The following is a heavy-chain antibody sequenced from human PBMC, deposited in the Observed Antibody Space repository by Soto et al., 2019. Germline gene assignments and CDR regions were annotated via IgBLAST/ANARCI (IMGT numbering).Heavy chain of an antibody. Sequence: QVHLVQSGAEVKKTGSSVKVSCKASGDTFTKYGISWVRQAPGQGLEWMGGVIPLFGTPNYAQRFQDRVTITADPSTTTAYLDLASLTSEDTAVYFCAREFELRGSYFFDHWGQVTLITVSS. J-gene: IGHJ4*02. V-gene: IGHV1-69*01. CDR3: AREFELRGSYFFDH. CDR1: GDTFTKYG. D-gene: IGHD1-26*01. CDR2: VIPLFGTP.